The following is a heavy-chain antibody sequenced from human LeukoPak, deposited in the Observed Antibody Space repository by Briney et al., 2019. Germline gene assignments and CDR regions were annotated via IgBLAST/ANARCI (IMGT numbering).Heavy chain of an antibody. D-gene: IGHD3-16*01. CDR1: SGSISSSSNY. Sequence: SETLSLTCTLSSGSISSSSNYWGWIRQPPGKGLEWIGSIYYRGSTYYNPSLKSRVTISVDTSKNQFSLKLTSVAAADTAVYYCARLGVSAANEYYFDSWGQGTLVTVSS. V-gene: IGHV4-39*01. CDR3: ARLGVSAANEYYFDS. CDR2: IYYRGST. J-gene: IGHJ4*02.